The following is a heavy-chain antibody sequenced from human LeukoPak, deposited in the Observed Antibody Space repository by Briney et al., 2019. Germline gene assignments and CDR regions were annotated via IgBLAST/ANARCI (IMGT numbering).Heavy chain of an antibody. CDR3: AREGGAAALQH. J-gene: IGHJ1*01. Sequence: SETLSLICAVYGGSFSGYYWSWIRQPPGKGLEWIGEINHSGSTNYNPSLKSRVTISVDTSKNQFSLKLSSVTAADTAVYYCAREGGAAALQHWGQGTLVTVSS. V-gene: IGHV4-34*01. CDR1: GGSFSGYY. D-gene: IGHD6-13*01. CDR2: INHSGST.